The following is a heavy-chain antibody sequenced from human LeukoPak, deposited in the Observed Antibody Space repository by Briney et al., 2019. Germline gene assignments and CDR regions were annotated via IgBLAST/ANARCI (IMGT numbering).Heavy chain of an antibody. J-gene: IGHJ6*03. CDR1: GGSISSYY. V-gene: IGHV4-59*01. CDR2: IYYSGST. CDR3: ARDNNYDYYMDV. Sequence: SETLSLTCTVSGGSISSYYWSWIRQPPGKGLEWIGYIYYSGSTNYSPSLKSRVTISVDTSKNQFSLKLSSVTAADTAVYYCARDNNYDYYMDVWGKGTTVTVSS.